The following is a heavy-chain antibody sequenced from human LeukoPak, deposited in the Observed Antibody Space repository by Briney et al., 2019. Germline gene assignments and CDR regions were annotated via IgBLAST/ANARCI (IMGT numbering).Heavy chain of an antibody. CDR1: GGSISSGSYY. D-gene: IGHD3-22*01. V-gene: IGHV4-61*02. Sequence: PSQTLSLTCTVSGGSISSGSYYWSWIRQPAGKGLEWIGRIYSSGSTNYNPSLKSRITISVDTSKNPFSLKLSSVTAADTAVYYCARSVYYDSSGYYFPARWFDPWGQGTLVSVTS. CDR2: IYSSGST. CDR3: ARSVYYDSSGYYFPARWFDP. J-gene: IGHJ5*02.